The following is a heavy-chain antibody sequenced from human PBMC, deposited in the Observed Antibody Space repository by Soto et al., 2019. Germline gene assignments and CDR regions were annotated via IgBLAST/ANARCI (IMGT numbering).Heavy chain of an antibody. CDR2: IYWDGDK. CDR3: AHRIVTNNWFDP. CDR1: GFSFNRSGMS. V-gene: IGHV2-5*02. Sequence: SGPTLVNPTQTLTLTCTFSGFSFNRSGMSVGWIRQPPGKGLEWLALIYWDGDKRYSPSLKTSLAITKDTSKNQVVLTMTNMDPVDTATYYCAHRIVTNNWFDPWGQGTLVTVSS. D-gene: IGHD3-22*01. J-gene: IGHJ5*02.